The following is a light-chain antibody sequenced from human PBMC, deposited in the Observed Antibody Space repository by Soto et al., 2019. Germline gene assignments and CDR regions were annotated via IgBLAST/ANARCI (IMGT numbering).Light chain of an antibody. CDR1: QDISNY. CDR2: DAS. CDR3: QQYDNLPIT. V-gene: IGKV1-33*01. J-gene: IGKJ5*01. Sequence: DLQMTPSPSSLSASVGARATITGQASQDISNYLNWYQQTPGKAPKLLIYDASNLETGVPSRFSGGGSGTDFTFIISRLQPEDIATYFCQQYDNLPITFGQGTRLEIK.